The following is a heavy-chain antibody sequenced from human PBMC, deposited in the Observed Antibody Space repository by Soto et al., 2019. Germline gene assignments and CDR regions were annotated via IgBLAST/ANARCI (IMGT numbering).Heavy chain of an antibody. D-gene: IGHD6-19*01. CDR2: IWYDGSNK. V-gene: IGHV3-33*01. Sequence: PGGSLRLSCAASGFTFSSYGMHWVRQAPGKGLEWVAVIWYDGSNKYYADSVKGRFTISRDNSENTLYLQMNSLRAEDTAVYYCARDKGIAVARDAFDIWGQGTMVTVSS. CDR1: GFTFSSYG. CDR3: ARDKGIAVARDAFDI. J-gene: IGHJ3*02.